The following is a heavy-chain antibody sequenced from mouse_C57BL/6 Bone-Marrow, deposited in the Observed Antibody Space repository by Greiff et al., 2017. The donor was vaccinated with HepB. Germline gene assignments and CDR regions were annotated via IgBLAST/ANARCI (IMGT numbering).Heavy chain of an antibody. CDR2: IYPGDGDT. J-gene: IGHJ4*01. V-gene: IGHV1-82*01. CDR1: GYAFSSSW. CDR3: ARVGYYTMDY. Sequence: QVQLQQSGPELVKPGASVKISCKASGYAFSSSWMNWVKQRPGKGLEWIGRIYPGDGDTNYNGKFKGKATLTADKSSSTAYMQLSSLTSEDSAVYYCARVGYYTMDYWGQGTSVTVSS.